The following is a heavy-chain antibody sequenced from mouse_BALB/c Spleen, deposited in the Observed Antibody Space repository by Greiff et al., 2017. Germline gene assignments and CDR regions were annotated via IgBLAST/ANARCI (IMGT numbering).Heavy chain of an antibody. J-gene: IGHJ2*01. CDR3: AKNRLGQDYFDD. CDR1: GFSLTSYG. CDR2: IWRGGST. Sequence: VKLMESGPSLVQPSQSLSITCTVSGFSLTSYGVHWVRQSPGKGLEWLGVIWRGGSTDYNAAFMSRLSITKDNSKSQVFFKMNSLQADDTAIYYCAKNRLGQDYFDDWGQGTTLTVSS. V-gene: IGHV2-5-1*01. D-gene: IGHD4-1*01.